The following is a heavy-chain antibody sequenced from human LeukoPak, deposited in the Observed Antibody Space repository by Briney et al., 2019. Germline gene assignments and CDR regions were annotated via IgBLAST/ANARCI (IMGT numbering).Heavy chain of an antibody. CDR1: GGSISSYY. CDR3: ARGALGWTTFYHDSFDY. D-gene: IGHD2/OR15-2a*01. CDR2: ISTSGST. V-gene: IGHV4-4*07. Sequence: PSETLSLTCTVSGGSISSYYWSWIRQPAGKGLEWIGRISTSGSTNYNPSLKSRVTISTDTSKNQFSLNLGSVTAADTAVYFCARGALGWTTFYHDSFDYWGQGTLVTVSS. J-gene: IGHJ4*02.